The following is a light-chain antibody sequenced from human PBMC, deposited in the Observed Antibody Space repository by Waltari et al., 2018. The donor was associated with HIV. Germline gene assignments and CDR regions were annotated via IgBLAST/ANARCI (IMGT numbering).Light chain of an antibody. CDR2: GAS. CDR1: RNVNNN. V-gene: IGKV3-15*01. Sequence: IVMTQSPATLSVSPGDRVTLSCRASRNVNNNLAWYQQKPGQAPRLLIYGASTRATGLPARFSGSGSGTEFTLTISSLQSEDFVVYYCQQYDKWPLTFGGGTKVEIK. CDR3: QQYDKWPLT. J-gene: IGKJ4*01.